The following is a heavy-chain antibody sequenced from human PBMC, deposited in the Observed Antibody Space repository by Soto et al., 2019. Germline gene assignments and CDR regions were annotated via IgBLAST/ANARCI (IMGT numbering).Heavy chain of an antibody. CDR1: GGTVSSYA. V-gene: IGHV1-69*05. D-gene: IGHD2-2*01. J-gene: IGHJ6*02. Sequence: SVKVSCKASGGTVSSYAISGVRQARGQGLEWMGGIIAICGTANYAQKFQGRVTITTDESTSTAYMELSSLRAEDTTVYYCASHLHSPFPLYPTYYYYGMDVWGQQTTVIVTS. CDR2: IIAICGTA. CDR3: ASHLHSPFPLYPTYYYYGMDV.